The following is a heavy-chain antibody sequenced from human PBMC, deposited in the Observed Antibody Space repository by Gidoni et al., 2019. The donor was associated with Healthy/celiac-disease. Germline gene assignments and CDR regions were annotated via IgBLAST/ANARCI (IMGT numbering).Heavy chain of an antibody. V-gene: IGHV4-59*01. CDR2: IYYSGST. J-gene: IGHJ4*02. Sequence: QVQLQESGPGLVKPSETLSLTCTVSGGSISSYYWSWIRQPPGKGLEWIGYIYYSGSTNYNPSLKSRVTISVDTSKNQFSLKLSSVTAADTAVYYCARHTPDYDILTGYPKKTYYFDYWGQGTLVTVSS. D-gene: IGHD3-9*01. CDR3: ARHTPDYDILTGYPKKTYYFDY. CDR1: GGSISSYY.